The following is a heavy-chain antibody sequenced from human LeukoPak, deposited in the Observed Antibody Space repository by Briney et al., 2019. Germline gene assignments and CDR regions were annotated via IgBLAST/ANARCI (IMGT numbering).Heavy chain of an antibody. D-gene: IGHD5-12*01. CDR3: AREKVYSGYDSDYYYGMDV. J-gene: IGHJ6*02. V-gene: IGHV3-23*01. CDR2: ITATGDTA. Sequence: GGSLRLSCVASGFTFTKCAMSWIRQAPGKGLEWVAIITATGDTAYYADSVKGRFTISRDNAKNSLYLQMNSLRAEDTAVYYCAREKVYSGYDSDYYYGMDVWGQGTTVTVSS. CDR1: GFTFTKCA.